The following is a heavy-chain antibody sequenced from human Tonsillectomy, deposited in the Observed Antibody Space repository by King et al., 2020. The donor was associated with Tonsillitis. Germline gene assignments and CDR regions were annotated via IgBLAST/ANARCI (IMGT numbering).Heavy chain of an antibody. Sequence: TLKESGPALVKPTQTLTLTCTFSGFSFNTSGMSVSWIRQPPGKALEWLALIDWDDDKYYTKSLKTRLTISRVTSKNQVVLTMTKMDPVDTGTFFCARTSTRIAAAATLFDYWGQGTVVTVSS. J-gene: IGHJ4*02. V-gene: IGHV2-70*01. D-gene: IGHD6-13*01. CDR3: ARTSTRIAAAATLFDY. CDR2: IDWDDDK. CDR1: GFSFNTSGMS.